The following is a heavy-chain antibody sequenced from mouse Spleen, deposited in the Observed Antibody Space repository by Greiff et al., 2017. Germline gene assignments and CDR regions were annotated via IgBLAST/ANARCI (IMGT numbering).Heavy chain of an antibody. CDR3: ARAYSWFAY. J-gene: IGHJ3*01. Sequence: QVQLQQSGPELVKPGASVKISCKASGYAFSSSWMNWVKQRPGKGLEWIGRIYPGDGDTNYNGKFKGKATLTADKSSSTAYMQLSSLTSEDSAVYFCARAYSWFAYWGQGTLVTVSA. D-gene: IGHD2-10*01. V-gene: IGHV1-82*01. CDR1: GYAFSSSW. CDR2: IYPGDGDT.